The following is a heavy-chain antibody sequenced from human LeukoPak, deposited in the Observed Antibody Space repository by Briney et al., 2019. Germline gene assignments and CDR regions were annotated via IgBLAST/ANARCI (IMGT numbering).Heavy chain of an antibody. D-gene: IGHD1-1*01. J-gene: IGHJ3*02. CDR2: IWYDGSNK. Sequence: GGSLRLSCAASGYTFSSYGMHWVRQAPGKGLEWVAVIWYDGSNKYYADSVKGRFTISRDNSKNTLYLQMNSLRAEDTAVYYCARTGTTSWDAFDIWGQGTMVTVSS. CDR1: GYTFSSYG. V-gene: IGHV3-33*01. CDR3: ARTGTTSWDAFDI.